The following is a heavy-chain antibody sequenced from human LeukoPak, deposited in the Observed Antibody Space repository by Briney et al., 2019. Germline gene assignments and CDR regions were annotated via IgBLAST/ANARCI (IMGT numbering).Heavy chain of an antibody. CDR1: GYTFTGYY. D-gene: IGHD3-10*01. Sequence: ASVKVSCKASGYTFTGYYMHWVRQAPGQGLEWMGRINPNSGGTNYAQKFQGRVTMTSDTSISTAYMELSRLRSDDTAVYYCARLRTMVRGVIITGAFDYWGQGTLVTVSS. CDR2: INPNSGGT. CDR3: ARLRTMVRGVIITGAFDY. V-gene: IGHV1-2*06. J-gene: IGHJ4*02.